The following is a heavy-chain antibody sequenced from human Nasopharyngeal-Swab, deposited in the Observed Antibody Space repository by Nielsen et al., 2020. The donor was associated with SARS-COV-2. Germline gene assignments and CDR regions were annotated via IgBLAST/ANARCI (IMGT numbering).Heavy chain of an antibody. V-gene: IGHV5-10-1*01. CDR1: GYSFTSYL. D-gene: IGHD4-17*01. CDR3: ARSTGYYYYGMDV. Sequence: KVSCKGSGYSFTSYLISWVRQMPGKGLEWMGRIDPSDSYTNYSPSFQGHVTISADKSISTAYLQWSSLKASDTAMYYCARSTGYYYYGMDVWGQGTTVTVSS. J-gene: IGHJ6*02. CDR2: IDPSDSYT.